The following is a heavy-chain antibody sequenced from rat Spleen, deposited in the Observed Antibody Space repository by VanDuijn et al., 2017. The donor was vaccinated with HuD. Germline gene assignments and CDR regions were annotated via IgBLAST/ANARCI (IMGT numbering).Heavy chain of an antibody. V-gene: IGHV2S8*01. D-gene: IGHD1-1*01. CDR1: GFSLTSYD. CDR3: VRSLYYSGGGFVY. Sequence: QVQLKESGPGLVQPSQTLSLTCTVSGFSLTSYDMHWVRQPPGKGLEWVATISSGGHTYYNSVLKSRLSISRDTSKSQVFLEMSSLQTEDTAMYFCVRSLYYSGGGFVYWGQGTLVTVSS. CDR2: ISSGGHT. J-gene: IGHJ3*01.